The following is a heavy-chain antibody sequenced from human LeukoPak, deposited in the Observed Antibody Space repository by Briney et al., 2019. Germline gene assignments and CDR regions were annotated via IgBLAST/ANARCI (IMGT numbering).Heavy chain of an antibody. V-gene: IGHV1-3*01. CDR3: ARDPDYNWNLGY. Sequence: GASVKVSCKASGYTFTSYAMHWVRQAPGQRLEWMGWINAGNGNTKYSQKFQGRVTITRDTSASTAYMELSSLRSEDTAVYYCARDPDYNWNLGYWGQGTLVTVSS. J-gene: IGHJ4*02. CDR2: INAGNGNT. CDR1: GYTFTSYA. D-gene: IGHD1-1*01.